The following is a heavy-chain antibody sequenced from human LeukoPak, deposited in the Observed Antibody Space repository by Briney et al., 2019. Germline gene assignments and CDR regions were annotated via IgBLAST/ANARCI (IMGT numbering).Heavy chain of an antibody. J-gene: IGHJ4*02. V-gene: IGHV3-23*01. CDR2: ITGSGTST. D-gene: IGHD3-9*01. CDR3: VIWGDYDVLTGYYVPDY. CDR1: GFTFSNYA. Sequence: GGSLRLSCVASGFTFSNYAMSWVRQAPGKGLEWVSAITGSGTSTYYADSLKGRFTISRDNSKNTVFLQMNSLRHEDTAIYYCVIWGDYDVLTGYYVPDYWGQGTLVTVSS.